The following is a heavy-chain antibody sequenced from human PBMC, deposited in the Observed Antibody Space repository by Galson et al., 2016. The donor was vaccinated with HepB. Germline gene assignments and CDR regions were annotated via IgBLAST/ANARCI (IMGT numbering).Heavy chain of an antibody. J-gene: IGHJ3*01. CDR3: AKSQFALPDSGWFNAFDL. CDR1: GFTFNTYA. V-gene: IGHV3-23*01. CDR2: ISSSDGRT. Sequence: LRLSCAAPGFTFNTYAMTWVRQAPGKGLEWVSSISSSDGRTWYADSVRGRFTISTDNSKTTLYVQMNSLRVDDSAIYYCAKSQFALPDSGWFNAFDLWGQGTMVTVSS. D-gene: IGHD6-19*01.